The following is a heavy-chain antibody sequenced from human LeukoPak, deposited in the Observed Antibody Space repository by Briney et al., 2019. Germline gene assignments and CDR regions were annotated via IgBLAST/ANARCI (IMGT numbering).Heavy chain of an antibody. J-gene: IGHJ6*02. CDR3: ARENDWGSYSPYYYYGMDV. V-gene: IGHV3-48*04. CDR2: ISSSSSTI. CDR1: GYTFSSYS. Sequence: GGSLRLSCAASGYTFSSYSMNWVRQDPGKGLEWVSYISSSSSTIYYADSVKGRFTISRDNAKNSLYLQMNSLRAEDTAVYYCARENDWGSYSPYYYYGMDVWGQGTTVTASS. D-gene: IGHD3-16*01.